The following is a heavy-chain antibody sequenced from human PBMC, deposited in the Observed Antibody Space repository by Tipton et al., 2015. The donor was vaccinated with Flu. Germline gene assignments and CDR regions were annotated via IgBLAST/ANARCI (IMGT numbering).Heavy chain of an antibody. CDR3: ARDWGGHRTMLRYFDS. D-gene: IGHD2-8*01. CDR2: ISDDGTTK. J-gene: IGHJ4*02. Sequence: SLRLSCAASGFTFSTYALHWVRQAPGKGQEWVAVISDDGTTKYYADSVKGRFTISRDDSEHTLFLQMNSLRPEDTATYYCARDWGGHRTMLRYFDSWGQGALVTVSS. V-gene: IGHV3-30-3*01. CDR1: GFTFSTYA.